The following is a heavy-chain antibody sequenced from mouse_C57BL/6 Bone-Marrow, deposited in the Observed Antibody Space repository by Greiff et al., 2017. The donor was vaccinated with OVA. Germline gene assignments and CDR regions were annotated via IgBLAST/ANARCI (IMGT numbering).Heavy chain of an antibody. J-gene: IGHJ3*01. CDR1: GYSITSGYY. CDR3: ARRGYDYGAWFAY. V-gene: IGHV3-6*01. D-gene: IGHD2-4*01. Sequence: ESGPGLVKPSQSLSLTCSVTGYSITSGYYWNWIRQFPGNKLEWMGYISYDGSNNYNPSLKNRISITRDTSKNQFFLKLNSVTTEDTATYYCARRGYDYGAWFAYWGQGTLVTVSA. CDR2: ISYDGSN.